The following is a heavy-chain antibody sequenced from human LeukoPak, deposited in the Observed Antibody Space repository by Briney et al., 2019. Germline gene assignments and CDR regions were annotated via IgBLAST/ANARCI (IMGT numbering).Heavy chain of an antibody. D-gene: IGHD6-19*01. Sequence: PGRSLRLSCAASGFTFSSYAMHWVRQAPGKGLEYVSAISSNGGSTYYANSVKGRFTISRDNSKNTLYLQMGSLRAEDMAVYYCARASSGWAFDYWGQGTLVTVSS. CDR1: GFTFSSYA. V-gene: IGHV3-64*01. J-gene: IGHJ4*02. CDR2: ISSNGGST. CDR3: ARASSGWAFDY.